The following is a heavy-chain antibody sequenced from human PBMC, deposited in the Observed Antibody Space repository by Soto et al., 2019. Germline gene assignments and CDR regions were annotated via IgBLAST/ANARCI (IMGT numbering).Heavy chain of an antibody. J-gene: IGHJ5*02. CDR3: ARVGTGVPYNYDSSPSPFENCFDP. Sequence: PSETLSLTCIVSGGPITSYHWSWIRQFPGKGLEWIAYTSYTGNTNYNPSLKSRVTTSMDTSKNQLSLKLTSMTAADTAVYYCARVGTGVPYNYDSSPSPFENCFDPWGPGTLVTVSS. CDR1: GGPITSYH. D-gene: IGHD3-22*01. V-gene: IGHV4-59*12. CDR2: TSYTGNT.